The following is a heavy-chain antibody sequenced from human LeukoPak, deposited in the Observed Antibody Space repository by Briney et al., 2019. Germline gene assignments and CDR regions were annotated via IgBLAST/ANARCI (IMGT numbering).Heavy chain of an antibody. J-gene: IGHJ6*03. Sequence: SETLSLTCAVYGGSFSGYYWTWIRQTPEKGLEWIGEMNPSGSTSYNPSLKSRVTISVDTSKNQFSLKLSSVTAADTAVYYCARGRQDVTMIVVVMTAVSYYLDVWGKGTTVTVS. D-gene: IGHD3-22*01. CDR1: GGSFSGYY. V-gene: IGHV4-34*01. CDR3: ARGRQDVTMIVVVMTAVSYYLDV. CDR2: MNPSGST.